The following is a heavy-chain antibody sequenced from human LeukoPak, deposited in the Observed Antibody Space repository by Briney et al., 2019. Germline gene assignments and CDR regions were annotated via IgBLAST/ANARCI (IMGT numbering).Heavy chain of an antibody. V-gene: IGHV3-23*01. CDR2: ISGSGATT. Sequence: PGGSLRLSCAASGFTFATYALTWVRQAPGKGLEWVSAISGSGATTFYADSVKGRFTVYRDNPKNTLYLQMNSLRAEDTAVFYCARDRGGLRYIDYWGQGTLVTVSS. CDR3: ARDRGGLRYIDY. D-gene: IGHD5-12*01. J-gene: IGHJ4*02. CDR1: GFTFATYA.